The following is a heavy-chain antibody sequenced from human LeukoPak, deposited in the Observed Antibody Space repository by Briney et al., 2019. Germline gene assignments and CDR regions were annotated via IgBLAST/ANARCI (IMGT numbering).Heavy chain of an antibody. V-gene: IGHV3-23*01. CDR3: VKSAWTSFTVHAFDI. D-gene: IGHD3/OR15-3a*01. J-gene: IGHJ3*02. Sequence: GGSLRLSCAASGFTSSSYVMSWVRQAPGKRLECVSVISASGGSTYYADSVKGRFTISRDNSKNTLYLQMSSLRAEDTAVYYCVKSAWTSFTVHAFDIWGQGTMVTVSS. CDR2: ISASGGST. CDR1: GFTSSSYV.